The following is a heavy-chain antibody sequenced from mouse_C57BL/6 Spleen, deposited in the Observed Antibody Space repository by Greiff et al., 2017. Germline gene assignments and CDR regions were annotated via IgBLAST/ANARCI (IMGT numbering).Heavy chain of an antibody. CDR3: ARWTTVVASYFDY. CDR2: IYPGDGDT. D-gene: IGHD1-1*01. V-gene: IGHV1-80*01. Sequence: VQLQESGAELVKPGASVKISCKASGYAFSSYWMNWVKQRPGKGLEWIGQIYPGDGDTNYNGKFKGKATLTADKSSSTAYMQLSSLTSEDSAVYCCARWTTVVASYFDYWGQGTTLTVSS. CDR1: GYAFSSYW. J-gene: IGHJ2*01.